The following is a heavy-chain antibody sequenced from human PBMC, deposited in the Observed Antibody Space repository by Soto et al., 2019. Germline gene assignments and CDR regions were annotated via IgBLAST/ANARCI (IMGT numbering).Heavy chain of an antibody. CDR2: INAANGDT. CDR3: VRRHVSATGIDWFDP. J-gene: IGHJ5*02. D-gene: IGHD6-13*01. CDR1: GYTFSSYG. V-gene: IGHV1-3*01. Sequence: ASVKVSCKASGYTFSSYGIHWVRQAPGQRLEWMGWINAANGDTKYSPKYQGRVTITRDTSASTAYMELSSLRSEDTAVYYCVRRHVSATGIDWFDPWGQGTLVTVSS.